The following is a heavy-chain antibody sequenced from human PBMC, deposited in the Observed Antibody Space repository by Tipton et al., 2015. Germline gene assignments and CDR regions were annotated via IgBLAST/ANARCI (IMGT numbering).Heavy chain of an antibody. D-gene: IGHD2-2*01. J-gene: IGHJ4*02. CDR1: GDTVSTNSAA. CDR3: ARGPAPLDY. V-gene: IGHV6-1*01. Sequence: GLVKPSQTLSLTCVISGDTVSTNSAAWNWIRHSPSRGLEWLGRTYYRSKWYRVYAPSVRSRITINPDTSKNQFSLQLNSVTPDDTAMYCCARGPAPLDYWRQGILVTGSS. CDR2: TYYRSKWYR.